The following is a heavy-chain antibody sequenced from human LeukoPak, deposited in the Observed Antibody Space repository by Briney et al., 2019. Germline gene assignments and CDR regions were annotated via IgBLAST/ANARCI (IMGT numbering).Heavy chain of an antibody. V-gene: IGHV1-8*01. D-gene: IGHD2-2*01. CDR3: ARGDDIVVVPAASSGMDV. J-gene: IGHJ6*02. Sequence: GASVKVSCKASGYTFTSYDINWVRQATGQGLEWMGWMNPNSGNTGYAQKFQGRVTMTRDTFISTAYMELSSLRSEDTAVYYCARGDDIVVVPAASSGMDVWGQGTTVTVSS. CDR1: GYTFTSYD. CDR2: MNPNSGNT.